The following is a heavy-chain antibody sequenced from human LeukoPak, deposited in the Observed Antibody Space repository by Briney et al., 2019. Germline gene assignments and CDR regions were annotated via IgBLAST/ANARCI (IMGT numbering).Heavy chain of an antibody. D-gene: IGHD6-19*01. J-gene: IGHJ4*02. CDR3: ATLPLAVAAPRVDY. CDR2: IRYDGSNK. Sequence: GGSLRLSCAASGFTFSSYGMHWVRQAPGKGLECVALIRYDGSNKYYADSVKGRFTISRDNSKNTLYLQMNSLRAEDTAVYYCATLPLAVAAPRVDYWGQGTLVTVSS. V-gene: IGHV3-30*02. CDR1: GFTFSSYG.